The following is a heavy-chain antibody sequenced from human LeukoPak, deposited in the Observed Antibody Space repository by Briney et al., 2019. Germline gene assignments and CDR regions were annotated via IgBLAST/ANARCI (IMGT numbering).Heavy chain of an antibody. CDR1: GFTFRNYD. Sequence: GGSLRLSCAAPGFTFRNYDMHWVRQASGKGLEWVSAIDTAGDRSYPVSVKGRFTISRENAQNSLFLQMNNLRAEDAAVYYCARGGSLYDASYSYYLDVWGKGTRVTVSS. CDR3: ARGGSLYDASYSYYLDV. J-gene: IGHJ6*03. CDR2: IDTAGDR. V-gene: IGHV3-13*01. D-gene: IGHD2/OR15-2a*01.